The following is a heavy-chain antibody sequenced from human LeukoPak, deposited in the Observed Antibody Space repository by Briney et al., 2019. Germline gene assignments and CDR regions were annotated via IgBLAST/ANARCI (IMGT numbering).Heavy chain of an antibody. D-gene: IGHD1-26*01. CDR2: ISAYNGNT. CDR1: GDTFTSYG. Sequence: ASVKVSCKASGDTFTSYGISWVRQAPGQGLEWMGWISAYNGNTNYAQKLQGRVTMTTDTSTSTAYMELRSLRSDDTAVYYCARDPPLVGATARFGDYWGQGTLVTVSS. J-gene: IGHJ4*02. CDR3: ARDPPLVGATARFGDY. V-gene: IGHV1-18*01.